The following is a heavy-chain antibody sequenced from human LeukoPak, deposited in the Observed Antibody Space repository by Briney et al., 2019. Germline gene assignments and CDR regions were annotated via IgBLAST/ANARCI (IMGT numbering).Heavy chain of an antibody. J-gene: IGHJ5*02. CDR1: GGSISSSSYH. Sequence: SETLSLTCTVSGGSISSSSYHWGWIRQPPGKGLEWIGSIYYSGSTYYNPSLKSRVTISVDTSKNQFSLKLSSVTAADTAVYYCARDIPNWFDPWGQGTLVTVSS. D-gene: IGHD2-2*02. V-gene: IGHV4-39*01. CDR3: ARDIPNWFDP. CDR2: IYYSGST.